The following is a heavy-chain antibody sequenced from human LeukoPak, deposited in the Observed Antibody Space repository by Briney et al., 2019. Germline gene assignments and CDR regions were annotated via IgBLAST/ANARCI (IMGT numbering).Heavy chain of an antibody. CDR1: GYSISSGYY. CDR3: ARYNYDFWSGYSKWFDP. Sequence: SETLSLTCTVSGYSISSGYYWGWIRQPPGKGLEGIGYIYYSGSTNYNPSLKSRVTISVDTSKNQFSLKLSSVTAADTAVYYCARYNYDFWSGYSKWFDPWGQGTLVTVSS. J-gene: IGHJ5*02. V-gene: IGHV4-61*01. CDR2: IYYSGST. D-gene: IGHD3-3*01.